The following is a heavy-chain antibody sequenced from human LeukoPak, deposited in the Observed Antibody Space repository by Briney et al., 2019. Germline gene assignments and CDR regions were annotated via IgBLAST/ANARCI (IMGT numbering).Heavy chain of an antibody. CDR2: IKQDGSEK. D-gene: IGHD3-3*01. CDR3: ARDEANLYYDFWSGSSIDY. V-gene: IGHV3-7*01. CDR1: GFTFSSYW. Sequence: GGSLRLSCAASGFTFSSYWMSWVRQAPVKGLEWVANIKQDGSEKYYVDSVKGRFTISRDNAKNSLYLQMNSLRAEDTAVYYCARDEANLYYDFWSGSSIDYWGQGTLVTVSS. J-gene: IGHJ4*02.